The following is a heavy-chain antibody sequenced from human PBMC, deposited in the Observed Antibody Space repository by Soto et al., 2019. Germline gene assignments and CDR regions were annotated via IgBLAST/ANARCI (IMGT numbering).Heavy chain of an antibody. Sequence: ASVKVSCKASGYTFTSYAMHWVRQAPGQRLGWMGWINAGNGNTKYSQKFQGGVNITRDTSASTAYMELSSLRSEDTAVYYCARSIGGSFYYYYYMDVWGKGTTVTVSS. CDR3: ARSIGGSFYYYYYMDV. D-gene: IGHD3-22*01. CDR1: GYTFTSYA. CDR2: INAGNGNT. V-gene: IGHV1-3*01. J-gene: IGHJ6*03.